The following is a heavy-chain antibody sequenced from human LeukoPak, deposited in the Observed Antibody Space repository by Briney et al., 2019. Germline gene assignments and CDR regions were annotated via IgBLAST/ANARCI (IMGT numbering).Heavy chain of an antibody. CDR1: GSTFSSYS. Sequence: GWSLRLSCAASGSTFSSYSMNWVRQAPGKGLEWVSSISTSSSYIYYADSVKGRFTISRDNAKNSLYLQMNSLRAEDTAVYYCARVKRDCSGGTCYSYDYWGQGTLVTVSS. CDR2: ISTSSSYI. J-gene: IGHJ4*02. D-gene: IGHD2-15*01. V-gene: IGHV3-21*04. CDR3: ARVKRDCSGGTCYSYDY.